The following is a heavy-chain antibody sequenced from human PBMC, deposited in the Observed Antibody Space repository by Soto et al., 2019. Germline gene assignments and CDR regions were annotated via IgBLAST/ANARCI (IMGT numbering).Heavy chain of an antibody. D-gene: IGHD3-3*01. CDR2: IYTSGST. J-gene: IGHJ6*02. Sequence: SETLSLTCTVSGGSISSYYWSWIRQPAGKGLEWIGRIYTSGSTNYNPSLKSRVTMSVDTSKNQFSLKLSSVTAADTAVYYCQGGSDYDFWRGYSKDYYYYGMDVWGQGTTVTVSS. V-gene: IGHV4-4*07. CDR3: QGGSDYDFWRGYSKDYYYYGMDV. CDR1: GGSISSYY.